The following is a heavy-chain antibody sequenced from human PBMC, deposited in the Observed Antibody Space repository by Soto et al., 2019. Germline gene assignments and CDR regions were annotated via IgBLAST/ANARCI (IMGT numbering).Heavy chain of an antibody. CDR3: TTEPVTMIVVVTSEG. CDR1: GFTFIDHY. CDR2: IRNKANSYTT. D-gene: IGHD3-22*01. V-gene: IGHV3-72*01. J-gene: IGHJ4*02. Sequence: GGSLRLSCAASGFTFIDHYMDWVLQAPWKGLEWVGRIRNKANSYTTEYAASVKGRFTISRDDSKNTLYLQMNSLKTEDTAVYYCTTEPVTMIVVVTSEGWGKRNLVTVDS.